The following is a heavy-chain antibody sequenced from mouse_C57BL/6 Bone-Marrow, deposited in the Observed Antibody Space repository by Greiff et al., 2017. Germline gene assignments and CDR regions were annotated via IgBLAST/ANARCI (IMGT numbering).Heavy chain of an antibody. D-gene: IGHD1-1*01. CDR1: GFNIKDYY. CDR3: TRSLYYYCTNY. J-gene: IGHJ2*01. Sequence: EVKLVESGAELVKPGASVKLSCTASGFNIKDYYIHWVKQRTEQGLEWIGRIDPEDGGTKYAPNFKDKATITADKSSNPAYLQLSSLTSEDTAVYYCTRSLYYYCTNYWGQGTTLTVSS. CDR2: IDPEDGGT. V-gene: IGHV14-2*01.